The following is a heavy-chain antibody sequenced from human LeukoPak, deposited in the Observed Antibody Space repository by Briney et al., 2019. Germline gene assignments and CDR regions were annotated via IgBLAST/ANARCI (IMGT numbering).Heavy chain of an antibody. D-gene: IGHD1-26*01. J-gene: IGHJ4*02. CDR1: GFTFNNYA. CDR2: ISYDGSNK. CDR3: ARDRVGATDDFDY. Sequence: GRSLRLACAASGFTFNNYAIHWVRQAPGKGLGGVAIISYDGSNKYYADSVRGRFTISRDNSKDILYLQMSSLRAEDTAVYYCARDRVGATDDFDYWGQGPLVTVSS. V-gene: IGHV3-30-3*01.